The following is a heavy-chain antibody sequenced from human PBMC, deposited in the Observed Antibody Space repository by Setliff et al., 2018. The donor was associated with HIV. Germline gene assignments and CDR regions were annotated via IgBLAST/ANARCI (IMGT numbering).Heavy chain of an antibody. CDR3: ARVARGGHSSRWYYFDY. CDR1: GGSIITGTYY. J-gene: IGHJ4*02. CDR2: IYTSGST. Sequence: SETLSLTCTVSGGSIITGTYYWGWIRQPAGKGLEWIGRIYTSGSTKYNPSLKSRVTISVDTSKNQFSLKVSSVTAADTAVYYCARVARGGHSSRWYYFDYWGQGTLVTVSS. V-gene: IGHV4-61*02. D-gene: IGHD6-13*01.